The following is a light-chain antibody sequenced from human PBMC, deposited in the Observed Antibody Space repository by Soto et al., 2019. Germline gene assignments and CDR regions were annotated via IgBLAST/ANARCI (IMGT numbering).Light chain of an antibody. CDR2: KAS. CDR1: QTISSW. CDR3: QHYNSYSEA. J-gene: IGKJ1*01. V-gene: IGKV1-5*03. Sequence: EIQMTQSPSTLSGSVGDRVTITCRASQTISSWLAWYQQKPGKAPKLLIYKASTLKSGVPSRFSSSGSGTEFTLTISSLQPDDFATYYCQHYNSYSEAFGQGTKVELK.